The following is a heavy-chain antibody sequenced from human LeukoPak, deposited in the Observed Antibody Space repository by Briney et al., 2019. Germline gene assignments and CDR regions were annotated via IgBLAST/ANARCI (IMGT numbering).Heavy chain of an antibody. CDR2: ISDDGGST. D-gene: IGHD3-22*01. CDR3: ARVQRGYYDSSGYYGDLFQPFDY. CDR1: GFTFSTYG. V-gene: IGHV3-23*01. Sequence: GGSLRLSCAASGFTFSTYGMNWVRQAPGKGLEWVSGISDDGGSTYYADSVKGRFTISRDNAKNSLYLQMNSLRAEDTAVYYCARVQRGYYDSSGYYGDLFQPFDYWGQGTLVTVSS. J-gene: IGHJ4*02.